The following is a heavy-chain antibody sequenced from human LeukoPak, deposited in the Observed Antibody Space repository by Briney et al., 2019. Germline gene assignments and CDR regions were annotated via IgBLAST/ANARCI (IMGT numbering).Heavy chain of an antibody. CDR1: GYSFTNFW. CDR3: ARQRFRGVSYFAF. D-gene: IGHD3-10*01. V-gene: IGHV5-51*01. Sequence: GESLKISCKGSGYSFTNFWIGWVRQMPGKGLEWMGIIYPGDSDIRYSPSFQGQVTISADKSISTAYLQWSSLKASDTAMYYCARQRFRGVSYFAFWGQGTLVTVSS. CDR2: IYPGDSDI. J-gene: IGHJ4*02.